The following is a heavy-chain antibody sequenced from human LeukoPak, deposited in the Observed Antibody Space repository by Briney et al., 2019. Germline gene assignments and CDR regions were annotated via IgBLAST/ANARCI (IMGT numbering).Heavy chain of an antibody. Sequence: GGSLRLSCAASGFTFDDYAMHWVRQAPGKGLEWVSGISWNSGSIGYADSVKGRFTISRDNAKNSLYLQMNSLRAEDTAVYYCARDLIAVTFDYWGQGTLVTVSS. J-gene: IGHJ4*02. CDR1: GFTFDDYA. CDR3: ARDLIAVTFDY. D-gene: IGHD6-13*01. V-gene: IGHV3-9*01. CDR2: ISWNSGSI.